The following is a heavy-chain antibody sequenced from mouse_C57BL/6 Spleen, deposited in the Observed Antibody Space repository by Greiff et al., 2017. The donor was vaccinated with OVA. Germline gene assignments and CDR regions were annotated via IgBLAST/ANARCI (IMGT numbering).Heavy chain of an antibody. CDR1: GYAFSSSW. CDR2: IYPGDGDT. CDR3: ARRYGLQGGYYAMTT. D-gene: IGHD1-1*02. J-gene: IGHJ4*01. V-gene: IGHV1-82*01. Sequence: VQLQQSGPELVKPGASVKISCKASGYAFSSSWMNWVKQRPGKGLEWIGRIYPGDGDTNYNGKFKGKATLAADKSSSTAYMQLSSLTSEDSAVYFCARRYGLQGGYYAMTTGVKEPQSPSPQ.